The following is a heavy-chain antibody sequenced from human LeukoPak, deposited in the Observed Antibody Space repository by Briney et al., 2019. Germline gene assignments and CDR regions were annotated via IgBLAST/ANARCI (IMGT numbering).Heavy chain of an antibody. D-gene: IGHD6-19*01. CDR3: VSLPIAVDGTHLLDY. V-gene: IGHV3-64D*09. CDR2: ISSYGGST. J-gene: IGHJ4*02. Sequence: GGSLRLSCSASGFTFSTYAMHWVRQAPGKGLEYVSAISSYGGSTYYADSVKGRFTISRDNSKNTLYLQMSSLRAEDTAVYYCVSLPIAVDGTHLLDYWGQGTLVTVSS. CDR1: GFTFSTYA.